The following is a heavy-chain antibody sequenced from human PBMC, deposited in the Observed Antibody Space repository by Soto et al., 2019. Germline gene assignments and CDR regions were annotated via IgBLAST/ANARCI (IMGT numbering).Heavy chain of an antibody. D-gene: IGHD5-18*01. V-gene: IGHV3-23*01. CDR1: GFTFSSYA. CDR3: AKHSEYSYGPTPQKDDFDI. J-gene: IGHJ3*02. Sequence: PGGSLRLSCAASGFTFSSYAMSWVRQAPGKGLEWVSAISGSGGSTYYADSVKGRFTISRDNSKNTLYLQMNSLRAEDTAVYYCAKHSEYSYGPTPQKDDFDIWGQGTMVTVSS. CDR2: ISGSGGST.